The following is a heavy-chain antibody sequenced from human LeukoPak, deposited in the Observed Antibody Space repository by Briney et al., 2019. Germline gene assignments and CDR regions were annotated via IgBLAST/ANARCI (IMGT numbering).Heavy chain of an antibody. Sequence: SETLSLTCTVSGGSISSYYWSWIRQLPGKGLEWIGYIYYSGSTNYNPSLKSRVTISVDTSKNQFSLKLSSVTAADTAVYYCARESFSSSGMDYWGQGTLVTVSS. J-gene: IGHJ4*02. CDR1: GGSISSYY. CDR3: ARESFSSSGMDY. CDR2: IYYSGST. D-gene: IGHD6-13*01. V-gene: IGHV4-59*01.